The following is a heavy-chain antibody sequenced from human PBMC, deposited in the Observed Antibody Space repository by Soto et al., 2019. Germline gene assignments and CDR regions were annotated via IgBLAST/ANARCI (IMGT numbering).Heavy chain of an antibody. V-gene: IGHV6-1*01. Sequence: SQTLSLTCVISGDSVTGNTAGWNWIRQSPSRGLEWLGRTYYRSKWYYDYAGSVKGRMTINPDTSRNQFSLQLNSVSPEDTAVYYSASGMLVRGAYSVDVWGQGTTVTVSS. J-gene: IGHJ6*02. CDR2: TYYRSKWYY. CDR1: GDSVTGNTAG. D-gene: IGHD3-10*01. CDR3: ASGMLVRGAYSVDV.